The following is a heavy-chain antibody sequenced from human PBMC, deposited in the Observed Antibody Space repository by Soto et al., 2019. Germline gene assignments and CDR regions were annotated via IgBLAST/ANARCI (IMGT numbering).Heavy chain of an antibody. CDR3: ATSQKGYNWNYFDH. D-gene: IGHD1-20*01. V-gene: IGHV4-39*01. Sequence: SETLSLTCAVSGASISGSYYYWAWLRQSPGKGPKWIGSVFYTGFTSYNPSLESRVSVSVDTSKSQFSLKLSAVTAADTAVYYCATSQKGYNWNYFDHWGQGALVTVSS. CDR2: VFYTGFT. J-gene: IGHJ4*02. CDR1: GASISGSYYY.